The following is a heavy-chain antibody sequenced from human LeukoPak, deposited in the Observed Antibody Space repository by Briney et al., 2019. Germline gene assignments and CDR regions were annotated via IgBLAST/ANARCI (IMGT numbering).Heavy chain of an antibody. J-gene: IGHJ4*01. D-gene: IGHD3-22*01. CDR1: GFTFSGSA. V-gene: IGHV3-23*01. Sequence: GGSLRLSCAASGFTFSGSAMSWVRQAPGEGLEWVSLISYSGANSYYTDSVRGRFTISRDNSKDTLFLQMNSLRAEDTAVYYCDYYDSSGSSYWGHRTLVTVSS. CDR2: ISYSGANS. CDR3: DYYDSSGSSY.